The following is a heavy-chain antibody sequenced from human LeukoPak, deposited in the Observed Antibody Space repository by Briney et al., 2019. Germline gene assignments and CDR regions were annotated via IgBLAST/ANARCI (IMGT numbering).Heavy chain of an antibody. CDR1: GFTFSSYW. V-gene: IGHV3-7*01. D-gene: IGHD3-10*01. CDR3: ARVVTMVRGRGGWFDP. J-gene: IGHJ5*02. Sequence: GGSLRLSCAASGFTFSSYWMSWVRQAPGKGLEWVANIKQDGGEKNYVDSLKGRFTISRDNPKHSLYLQMNSLRAEDTAVYYCARVVTMVRGRGGWFDPWGQGTPVTVSS. CDR2: IKQDGGEK.